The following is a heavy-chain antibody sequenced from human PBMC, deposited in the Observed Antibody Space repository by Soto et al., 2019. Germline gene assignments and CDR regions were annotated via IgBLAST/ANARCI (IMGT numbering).Heavy chain of an antibody. CDR3: AKIQLGDYYDSSGYDFDY. J-gene: IGHJ4*02. CDR1: GCTFSSYG. Sequence: QVQLVESGGGVVQPGRSLRLSCAASGCTFSSYGMHWVRQAPSKGLEWVAVISYDGSNKYYADSVKGRFTISRDNSKNTLYLQMNSLRAEDTAVYYCAKIQLGDYYDSSGYDFDYWGQGTLVTVSS. CDR2: ISYDGSNK. V-gene: IGHV3-30*18. D-gene: IGHD3-22*01.